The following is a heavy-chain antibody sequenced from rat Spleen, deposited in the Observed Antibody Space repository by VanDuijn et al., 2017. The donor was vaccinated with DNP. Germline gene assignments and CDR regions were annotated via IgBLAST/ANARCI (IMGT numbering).Heavy chain of an antibody. D-gene: IGHD1-6*01. CDR2: ITSSGGST. Sequence: EVQLVESGGDLVQPGRSLKVSCVASGLTFNNYWMTWIRQVPGKGLEWVASITSSGGSTYYSDSVKGRFTISRDNAESTLFLQMNSLRSEDTATYYCARALYTTDSRFAYWGQGTLVTVSS. J-gene: IGHJ3*01. CDR1: GLTFNNYW. V-gene: IGHV5-31*01. CDR3: ARALYTTDSRFAY.